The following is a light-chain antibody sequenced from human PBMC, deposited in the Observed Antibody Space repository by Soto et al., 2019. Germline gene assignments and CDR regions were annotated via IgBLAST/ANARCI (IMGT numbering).Light chain of an antibody. V-gene: IGLV2-14*03. J-gene: IGLJ2*01. CDR3: SSYTGSSTLV. CDR2: DVS. CDR1: SSDIGAYNY. Sequence: QSVLTQPASVSGSPGQSITMSCTGTSSDIGAYNYVSWYQQHPGKAPKLIIYDVSNRPSGVSIRFSGSRSGNTASLTISGLQAEDEADYYCSSYTGSSTLVFGGGTKVTVL.